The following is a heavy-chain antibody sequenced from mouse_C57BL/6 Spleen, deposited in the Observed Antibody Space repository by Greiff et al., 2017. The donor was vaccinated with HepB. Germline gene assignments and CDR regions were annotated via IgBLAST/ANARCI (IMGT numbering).Heavy chain of an antibody. J-gene: IGHJ1*03. CDR2: IYPSDSET. D-gene: IGHD3-1*01. CDR3: ARRGGYPYFDV. V-gene: IGHV1-61*01. CDR1: GYTFTSYW. Sequence: QVQLQQPGAELVRPGSSVKLSCKASGYTFTSYWMDWVKQRPGQGLEWIGNIYPSDSETHYNQKFKDKATLTVDKSSSTAYMQLSSLTSEDSAVYYCARRGGYPYFDVWGTGTTVTVSS.